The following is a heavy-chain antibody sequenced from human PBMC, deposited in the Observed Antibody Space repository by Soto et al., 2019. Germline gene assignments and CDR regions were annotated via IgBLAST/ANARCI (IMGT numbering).Heavy chain of an antibody. CDR2: IDPSDSQT. CDR3: ARHYYYYYGMDV. V-gene: IGHV5-10-1*01. CDR1: GYSFAGYW. Sequence: GESLKISCKGSGYSFAGYWITWVRQKPGKGLEWMGRIDPSDSQTYYSPSFRGHVTISVTKSITTVFLQWSSLRASDTAMYYCARHYYYYYGMDVWGQGTTVTVSS. J-gene: IGHJ6*02.